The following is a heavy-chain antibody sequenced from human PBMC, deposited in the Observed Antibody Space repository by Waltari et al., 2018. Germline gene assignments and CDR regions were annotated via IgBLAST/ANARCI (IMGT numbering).Heavy chain of an antibody. CDR3: VRGYDSSGYYPYAFDI. Sequence: EVQLVESGGGLIQPGGSLRLSCAASGFTVSSNYMSWVRQAPGKGREWVSVIYSGGSTYYADSVKGRFTISRDNAKNTLYLQMNSLRAEDTAVYYCVRGYDSSGYYPYAFDIWGQGTMVTVSS. CDR2: IYSGGST. V-gene: IGHV3-53*01. CDR1: GFTVSSNY. D-gene: IGHD3-22*01. J-gene: IGHJ3*02.